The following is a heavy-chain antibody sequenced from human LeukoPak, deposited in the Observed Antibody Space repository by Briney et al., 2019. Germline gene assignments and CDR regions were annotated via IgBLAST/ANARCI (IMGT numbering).Heavy chain of an antibody. V-gene: IGHV3-11*04. J-gene: IGHJ4*02. Sequence: GGSLRLSCTATGFTFSDYYMSWIRQAPGKGLEWVSYISKTDSSTNYADSVRGRFTISRDDAKSSLYLQMNSLRAEDTAVYYCAIVMGRYATYYWGQGTLVTVSS. CDR1: GFTFSDYY. CDR2: ISKTDSST. D-gene: IGHD3-16*01. CDR3: AIVMGRYATYY.